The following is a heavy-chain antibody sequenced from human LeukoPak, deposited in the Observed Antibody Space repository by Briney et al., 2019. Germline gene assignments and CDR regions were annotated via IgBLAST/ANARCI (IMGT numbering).Heavy chain of an antibody. CDR1: GGSISSYY. D-gene: IGHD6-13*01. J-gene: IGHJ2*01. Sequence: PSETLSLTCTVSGGSISSYYWSWIRQPPGKGLEWIGYIYYSGSTNYNPSLKSRVTISVDTSKNQFSLKLSSVTAADTAVYYCAKGDSSSWFQHWYFDLWGRGTLVTVSS. CDR3: AKGDSSSWFQHWYFDL. V-gene: IGHV4-59*08. CDR2: IYYSGST.